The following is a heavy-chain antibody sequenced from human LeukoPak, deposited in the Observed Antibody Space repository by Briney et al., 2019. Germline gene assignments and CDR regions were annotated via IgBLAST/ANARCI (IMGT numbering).Heavy chain of an antibody. Sequence: PSETLSLTCTVSGGSISSSSYYWGWIRQPPGKGLEWIGSIYYSGSTYYNPSLKSRVTISVDTSKNQFSLKLSSVTAADTAVYYCARAGWVTTVTYFDYWGQGTLVTVSS. CDR2: IYYSGST. D-gene: IGHD4-17*01. CDR1: GGSISSSSYY. V-gene: IGHV4-39*07. CDR3: ARAGWVTTVTYFDY. J-gene: IGHJ4*02.